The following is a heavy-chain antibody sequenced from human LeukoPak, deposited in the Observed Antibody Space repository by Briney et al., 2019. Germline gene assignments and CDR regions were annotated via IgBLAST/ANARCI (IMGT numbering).Heavy chain of an antibody. Sequence: YPSETLSLTCTVSGGSISSSTYYWGWIRQPPGQGLEWIGNIYYSGSTYYNPSLKSRVTISVDTSKNQFSLKLSPVTAADTAVYYCAPSYFDTSGYSNWFDPWGQGTLVTVSS. D-gene: IGHD3-22*01. J-gene: IGHJ5*02. CDR1: GGSISSSTYY. V-gene: IGHV4-39*01. CDR2: IYYSGST. CDR3: APSYFDTSGYSNWFDP.